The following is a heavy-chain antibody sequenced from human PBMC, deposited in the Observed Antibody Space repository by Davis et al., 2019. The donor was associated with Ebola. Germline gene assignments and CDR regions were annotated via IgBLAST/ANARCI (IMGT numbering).Heavy chain of an antibody. CDR3: AGGITIFGVVIPHFDY. CDR1: GFTFTSYA. D-gene: IGHD3-3*01. J-gene: IGHJ4*02. CDR2: ISSRGTNI. Sequence: GGSLRLSCAASGFTFTSYAMDWVRQAPGKGLEWVSYISSRGTNIYYADSVKGRFTISRDIAKNSLYLQMNSLRDEDTAVYYCAGGITIFGVVIPHFDYWGQGTLVTVSS. V-gene: IGHV3-48*02.